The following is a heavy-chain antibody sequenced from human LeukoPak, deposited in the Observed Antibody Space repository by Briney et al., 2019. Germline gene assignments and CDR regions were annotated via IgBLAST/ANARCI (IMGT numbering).Heavy chain of an antibody. D-gene: IGHD5-24*01. V-gene: IGHV4-39*01. CDR3: ALEMATISE. J-gene: IGHJ4*02. Sequence: SETLSLTCTVSGGSISSSSYCWGWIRQPPGKGLEWIGSIYYSGSTYYNPSLKSRVTISVDTSKNQFSLKLSSVTAADTAVYYCALEMATISEWGQGTLVTVSS. CDR2: IYYSGST. CDR1: GGSISSSSYC.